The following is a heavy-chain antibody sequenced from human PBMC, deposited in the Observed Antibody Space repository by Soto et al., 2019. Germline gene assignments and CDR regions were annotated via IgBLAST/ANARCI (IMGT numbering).Heavy chain of an antibody. CDR2: FRSGGDDDTT. Sequence: GGSLRLSCAASGFTFSSYSMSWVRQAPGKGLEWVSGFRSGGDDDTTYYADSVRGRFTISRDNAKNSLYLQMNSLRDEDTAVYYCAREYELGFVELSGGGQGTLVTVSS. CDR1: GFTFSSYS. D-gene: IGHD3-10*01. J-gene: IGHJ4*02. CDR3: AREYELGFVELSG. V-gene: IGHV3-23*01.